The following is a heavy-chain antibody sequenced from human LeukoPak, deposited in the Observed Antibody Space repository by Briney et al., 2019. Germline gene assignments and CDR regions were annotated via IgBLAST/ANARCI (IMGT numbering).Heavy chain of an antibody. V-gene: IGHV3-30*02. D-gene: IGHD1-26*01. Sequence: PGRSLRLSCAASGFTFSSYGMYWVRQAPGKGLEWVAFTRYDGSNKYYADSVKGRFTISRDNSKNTLYLKMNSLRAEDTAVYYCAKGHGWEASYYYYYMDVGGKGTAVTISS. CDR2: TRYDGSNK. CDR3: AKGHGWEASYYYYYMDV. CDR1: GFTFSSYG. J-gene: IGHJ6*03.